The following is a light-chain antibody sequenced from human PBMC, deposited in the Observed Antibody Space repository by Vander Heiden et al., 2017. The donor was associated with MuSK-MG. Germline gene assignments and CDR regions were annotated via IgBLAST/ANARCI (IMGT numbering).Light chain of an antibody. CDR1: SSDVGGYND. CDR3: SSYAGSNNFVV. CDR2: EVS. Sequence: QSALTQPPSASGSPGQSVTISCTGTSSDVGGYNDVSWYQQHPGKAPKLMIYEVSKRTSGVPDRFSGSKSGNTASLTVAGLQAEDEADYYCSSYAGSNNFVVFGGGTKLTVI. V-gene: IGLV2-8*01. J-gene: IGLJ2*01.